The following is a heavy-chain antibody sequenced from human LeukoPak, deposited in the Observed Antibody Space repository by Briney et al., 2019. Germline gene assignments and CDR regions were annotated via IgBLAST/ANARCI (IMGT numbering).Heavy chain of an antibody. V-gene: IGHV3-15*01. D-gene: IGHD6-19*01. CDR2: IKSKTDGGTT. CDR1: GFTFSNAW. Sequence: GGSLRLSCAASGFTFSNAWMSWVRQAPGEGLEWVGRIKSKTDGGTTDYAAPVKGRFTISRDDSKNTLYLQMNSLKTEDTAVYYCTTGAVAGPYYYGMDVWGKGTTVTVSS. J-gene: IGHJ6*04. CDR3: TTGAVAGPYYYGMDV.